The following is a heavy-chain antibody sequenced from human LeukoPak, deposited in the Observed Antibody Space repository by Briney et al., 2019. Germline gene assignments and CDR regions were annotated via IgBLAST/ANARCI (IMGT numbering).Heavy chain of an antibody. J-gene: IGHJ6*04. CDR2: INPIFGTA. CDR3: AGGAYRELLWFGELLSPLYYYGMDV. Sequence: ASVKVSCKASGGTFSSYAISWVRQAPGQGLEWMGGINPIFGTANYAQKFQGRVTITADESTSTAYMELSSLRSEDTAVYYCAGGAYRELLWFGELLSPLYYYGMDVWGKATTVTVSS. CDR1: GGTFSSYA. V-gene: IGHV1-69*13. D-gene: IGHD3-10*01.